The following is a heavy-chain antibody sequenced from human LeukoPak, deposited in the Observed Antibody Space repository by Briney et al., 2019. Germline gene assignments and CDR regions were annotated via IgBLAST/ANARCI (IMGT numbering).Heavy chain of an antibody. J-gene: IGHJ6*02. CDR1: GGTFSSYA. D-gene: IGHD2-2*01. V-gene: IGHV1-69*06. CDR3: AKGYCSSTSCYADGMDV. Sequence: SVKVSCKASGGTFSSYAISWVRQAPGQGLEWMGRIIPIFGTANYAQKFQGRVTITAAKSTSTAYMELSSLRSENTAVYYCAKGYCSSTSCYADGMDVWGQGTTVTVSS. CDR2: IIPIFGTA.